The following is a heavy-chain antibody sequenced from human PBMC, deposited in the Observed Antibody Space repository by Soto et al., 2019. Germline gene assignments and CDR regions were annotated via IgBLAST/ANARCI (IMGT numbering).Heavy chain of an antibody. CDR3: ASSATVDAFDI. J-gene: IGHJ3*02. CDR2: IYYSGST. CDR1: GGSISSYY. Sequence: LSLTCTVSGGSISSYYWSWIRQPPGKGLEWIGYIYYSGSTNYNPSLKSRVTISVDTSKNQFSLKLSSVTAADTAVYYCASSATVDAFDIWGQGTMVTVSS. D-gene: IGHD4-17*01. V-gene: IGHV4-59*01.